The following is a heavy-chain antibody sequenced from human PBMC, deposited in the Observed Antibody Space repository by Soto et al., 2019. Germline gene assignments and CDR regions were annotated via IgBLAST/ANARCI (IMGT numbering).Heavy chain of an antibody. J-gene: IGHJ6*02. V-gene: IGHV3-23*01. CDR2: ITGGGFST. CDR3: AKGGVRGVQMDV. CDR1: GFIFSRYA. Sequence: GGSLRLSCAASGFIFSRYAMTWVRQAPGKGLEWVSAITGGGFSTYYTDSVKGRFTISRDNSKNTLYLQMNRLRAEDTAVYFCAKGGVRGVQMDVWGQGNTVTVS. D-gene: IGHD3-10*01.